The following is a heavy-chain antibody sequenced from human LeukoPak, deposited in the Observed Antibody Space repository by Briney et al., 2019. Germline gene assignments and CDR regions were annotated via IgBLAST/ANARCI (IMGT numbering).Heavy chain of an antibody. CDR2: ISSNGGST. CDR3: ARGRYCSGGSCNDCFSSDY. CDR1: GFTFSSYA. Sequence: GGSLRLSCAASGFTFSSYAMHWVRQAPGKGLEYVSVISSNGGSTYYANSVKGRFTISRDNSKSTLYLQMGSLRAEDMAVYYCARGRYCSGGSCNDCFSSDYWGQGTLVTVSS. J-gene: IGHJ4*02. D-gene: IGHD2-15*01. V-gene: IGHV3-64*01.